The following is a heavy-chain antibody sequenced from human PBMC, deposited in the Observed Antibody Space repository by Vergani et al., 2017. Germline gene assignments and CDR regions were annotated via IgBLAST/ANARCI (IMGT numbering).Heavy chain of an antibody. V-gene: IGHV4-39*02. CDR1: GVSIGSNSYY. Sequence: QLQLQESGPGPVKPSETLSLTCTVSGVSIGSNSYYWGWLRQPPGKGLEWIGTISSSGSPYYNPTLKSRLAFSVDTSKNLFSLRLKSVTATDTGMYYCARPVGPSAIADGYHVWGQGTMVTVS. CDR2: ISSSGSP. CDR3: ARPVGPSAIADGYHV. D-gene: IGHD3-10*01. J-gene: IGHJ3*01.